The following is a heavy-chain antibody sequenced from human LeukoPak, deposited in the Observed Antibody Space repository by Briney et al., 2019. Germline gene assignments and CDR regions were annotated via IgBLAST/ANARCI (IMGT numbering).Heavy chain of an antibody. D-gene: IGHD5-18*01. J-gene: IGHJ4*02. CDR2: VSAYNGNT. Sequence: ASVKVSCKASGYTFTTYAMNWVRQAPGQGLEWMGWVSAYNGNTKYAQKLQGRVTMTTDTSTSTAYMELRSLRSDDTAVYYCARDGPGYGYFDYWGQGTLVTVSS. CDR3: ARDGPGYGYFDY. CDR1: GYTFTTYA. V-gene: IGHV1-18*01.